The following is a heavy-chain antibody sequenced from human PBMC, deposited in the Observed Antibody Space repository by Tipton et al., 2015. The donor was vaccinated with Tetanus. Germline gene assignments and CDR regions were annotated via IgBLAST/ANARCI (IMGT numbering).Heavy chain of an antibody. V-gene: IGHV4-39*02. J-gene: IGHJ5*02. D-gene: IGHD4-11*01. CDR1: GGSMNTRTFY. Sequence: TLSLTCTVSGGSMNTRTFYWGWIRQSPGKGLEWIGSIFYSGSTYYNPSLRSRVSISVDTSKNQFSLTLKSVTAADTGVYYCARAPYYTNQRIRFDPWGQGILVTVSS. CDR3: ARAPYYTNQRIRFDP. CDR2: IFYSGST.